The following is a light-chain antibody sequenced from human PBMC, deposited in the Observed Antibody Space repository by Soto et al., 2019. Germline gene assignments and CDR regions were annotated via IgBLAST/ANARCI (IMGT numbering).Light chain of an antibody. CDR3: QQRSDWPALT. Sequence: EIVLTQSPGTLPLSPGERAALSCRASQSVSYYLAWYQQKPGQAPRLLIYDASNRATGVPARFSGSGSGTDFTLTISSLEPEDFAVYYCQQRSDWPALTFGGGTRVEI. CDR2: DAS. V-gene: IGKV3-11*01. J-gene: IGKJ4*02. CDR1: QSVSYY.